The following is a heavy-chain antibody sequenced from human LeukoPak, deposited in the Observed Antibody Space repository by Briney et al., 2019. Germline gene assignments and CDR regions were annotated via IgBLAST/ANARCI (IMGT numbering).Heavy chain of an antibody. CDR3: ARGAETATLPDY. Sequence: GGSLRLSCAASGFTFSAYGMEWVRQAPGKGLEWVAAIWSDASNKYYADSVKGRFTISRDNSKNTLYLQMNSLRDGDTAVYYCARGAETATLPDYWGQGALVTVS. V-gene: IGHV3-33*01. D-gene: IGHD5-24*01. CDR2: IWSDASNK. J-gene: IGHJ4*02. CDR1: GFTFSAYG.